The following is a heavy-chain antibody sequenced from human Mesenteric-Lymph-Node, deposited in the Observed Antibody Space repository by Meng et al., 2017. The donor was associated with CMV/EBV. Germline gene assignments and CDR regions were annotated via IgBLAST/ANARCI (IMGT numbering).Heavy chain of an antibody. J-gene: IGHJ4*02. V-gene: IGHV3-9*01. CDR1: GFTFDDFA. CDR2: ISWNSYSI. D-gene: IGHD3-22*01. CDR3: AKDLTYYYDSSGYYPPDY. Sequence: SLKISCAGSGFTFDDFAMHWVRQAPGKGLEWVSGISWNSYSIGYADSVKGRFTISRDNAKNMLYLQMNSLRAEDTAVYFCAKDLTYYYDSSGYYPPDYWGQGTLVTVSS.